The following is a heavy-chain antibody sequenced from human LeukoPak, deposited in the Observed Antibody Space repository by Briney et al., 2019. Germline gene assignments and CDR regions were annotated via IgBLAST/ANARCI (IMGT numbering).Heavy chain of an antibody. V-gene: IGHV4-30-4*01. J-gene: IGHJ4*02. Sequence: PSQTLSLTCTVSGGSVSSGDYYWSWIRQPPGRGLEWIGYIYYSGTTYYSPSLRGRVTISVDTSKNQFSLKLSSVTAADTAVCYCASVNSGYDDYWGQGALVTVSS. CDR1: GGSVSSGDYY. D-gene: IGHD5-12*01. CDR2: IYYSGTT. CDR3: ASVNSGYDDY.